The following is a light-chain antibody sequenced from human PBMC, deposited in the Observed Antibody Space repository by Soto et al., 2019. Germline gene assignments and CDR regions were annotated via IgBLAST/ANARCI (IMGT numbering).Light chain of an antibody. CDR3: QQYGSSLWT. CDR2: GAS. Sequence: EFVLTQSPATLSVSPGERATLSCRASQTVSRNLAWYQQKPGQAPRLLIYGASSRATGIPDRFSGSGSGTDFTLTISRLEPEDFAVYYCQQYGSSLWTFGQGTKVDIK. J-gene: IGKJ1*01. CDR1: QTVSRN. V-gene: IGKV3-20*01.